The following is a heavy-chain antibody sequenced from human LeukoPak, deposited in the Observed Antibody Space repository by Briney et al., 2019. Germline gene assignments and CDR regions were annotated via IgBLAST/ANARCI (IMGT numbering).Heavy chain of an antibody. CDR2: IIPIFGTA. CDR1: GYPFSGHY. D-gene: IGHD6-19*01. J-gene: IGHJ4*02. V-gene: IGHV1-69*05. Sequence: SVKVSCKPSGYPFSGHYINWVRQAPGQGLEWMGGIIPIFGTANYAQKFQGRVTITTDESTSTAYMELSSLRSEDTAVYYCARVDSSGYLDYWGQGTLVTVSS. CDR3: ARVDSSGYLDY.